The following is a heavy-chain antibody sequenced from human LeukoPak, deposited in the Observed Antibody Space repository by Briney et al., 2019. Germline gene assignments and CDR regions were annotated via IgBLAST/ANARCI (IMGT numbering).Heavy chain of an antibody. V-gene: IGHV1-18*01. CDR1: RYTFTSDG. CDR3: ARGGDSSSSRGYYYYYYMDV. Sequence: ASVKVSCKPSRYTFTSDGISSVRQAPGQGLEWMGWISAYNGNTNYAQKLQGRVTMNTDTSTSTAYMELRSLRSDDTAVYYCARGGDSSSSRGYYYYYYMDVWGKGTTVTVSS. D-gene: IGHD6-6*01. J-gene: IGHJ6*03. CDR2: ISAYNGNT.